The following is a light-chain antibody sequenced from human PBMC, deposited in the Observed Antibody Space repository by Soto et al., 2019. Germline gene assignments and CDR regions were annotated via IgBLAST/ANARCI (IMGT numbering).Light chain of an antibody. J-gene: IGKJ5*01. CDR2: DAS. V-gene: IGKV3D-20*02. CDR3: QQRSNWPRT. Sequence: EIVMTQSPATLSVSPGERATLSCRASQSVSSSYLAWYQKKAGQAPRLLIYDASNRATGIPARFSGSGSGTDFNLTISRLETEDFAVYYCQQRSNWPRTFGQGTRLEIK. CDR1: QSVSSSY.